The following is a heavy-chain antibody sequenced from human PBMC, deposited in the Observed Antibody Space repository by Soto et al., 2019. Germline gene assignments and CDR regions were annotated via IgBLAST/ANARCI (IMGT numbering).Heavy chain of an antibody. CDR2: ISGSGRTT. V-gene: IGHV3-48*03. J-gene: IGHJ4*02. Sequence: PXGSLQLSCAASGLSFSSYELNWVRQAPGKGLEWVSYISGSGRTTYYADSVKGRFTISRDNAKNSMYLQMNSLRAEDTAVYYCARDFDYWGQGTLVTVSS. CDR3: ARDFDY. CDR1: GLSFSSYE.